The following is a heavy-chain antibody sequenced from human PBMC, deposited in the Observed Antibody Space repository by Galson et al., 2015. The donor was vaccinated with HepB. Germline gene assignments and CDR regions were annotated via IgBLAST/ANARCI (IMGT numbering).Heavy chain of an antibody. CDR1: GFTISGSA. V-gene: IGHV3-73*01. J-gene: IGHJ4*02. D-gene: IGHD6-19*01. CDR3: TVVSTVAVDGQKRDY. CDR2: IRSKANSYAT. Sequence: SLRLSCAASGFTISGSAMHWVRQASGKGLEWVGRIRSKANSYATAYAASVKGRFTISRDDSKNTAYLQMNSLKTEDTAVYYCTVVSTVAVDGQKRDYWGQGTLVTVSS.